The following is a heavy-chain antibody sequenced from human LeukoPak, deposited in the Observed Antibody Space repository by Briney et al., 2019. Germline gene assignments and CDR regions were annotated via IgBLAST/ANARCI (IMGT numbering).Heavy chain of an antibody. CDR1: GGSISSYY. J-gene: IGHJ6*03. Sequence: SETLSLTCTVSGGSISSYYWSWIRQPPGRGLEWIAYIYYSGSTNYNPSLKSRVTISVDTSKNQFSLKLRSVTAADTAVYYCARTTEGGYTYDYFYYYYMDVWGKGTTVTISS. CDR2: IYYSGST. CDR3: ARTTEGGYTYDYFYYYYMDV. V-gene: IGHV4-59*01. D-gene: IGHD5-18*01.